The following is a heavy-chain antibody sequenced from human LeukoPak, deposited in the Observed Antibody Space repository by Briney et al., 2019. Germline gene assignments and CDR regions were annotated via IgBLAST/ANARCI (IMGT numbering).Heavy chain of an antibody. D-gene: IGHD3-3*01. CDR1: GFTFRSCA. V-gene: IGHV3-30*04. CDR2: ISYDGSNK. CDR3: AKFAGRYYDFWSGPTSDGAFDI. J-gene: IGHJ3*02. Sequence: QAGGSLRLSCAGSGFTFRSCAMHRVRQAPGKGLEWVAVISYDGSNKYYADAVKGRFTISRDNSKNTLYLQMNSLRAEDTAVYYCAKFAGRYYDFWSGPTSDGAFDIWGQGTMVTVSS.